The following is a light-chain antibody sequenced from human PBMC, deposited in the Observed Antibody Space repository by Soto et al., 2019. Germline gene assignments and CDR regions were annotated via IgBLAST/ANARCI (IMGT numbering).Light chain of an antibody. CDR2: SAH. CDR3: QQYNQWPLT. Sequence: EIVMTQSPATLSVSPGERATLSCRASQSLNNNLAWYQQKPGQAPRLLIYSAHTRATGVPARFSGSGSGTEFTLTISSLPSEDLAVFYCQQYNQWPLTFGGGTNVETK. J-gene: IGKJ4*01. V-gene: IGKV3-15*01. CDR1: QSLNNN.